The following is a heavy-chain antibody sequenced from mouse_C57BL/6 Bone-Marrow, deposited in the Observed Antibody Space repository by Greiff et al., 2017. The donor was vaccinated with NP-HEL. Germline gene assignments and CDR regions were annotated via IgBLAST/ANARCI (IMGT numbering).Heavy chain of an antibody. CDR3: AREDYGNYAGDY. D-gene: IGHD2-1*01. Sequence: QVQLKQSGPELVKPGASVKISCKASGYAFSSSWMNWVKQRPGKGLEWIGRIYPGDGDTNYNGKFKGKATLTADKSSSTAYMQLSSLTSEDSAVYFCAREDYGNYAGDYWGQGTTLTVSS. V-gene: IGHV1-82*01. J-gene: IGHJ2*01. CDR1: GYAFSSSW. CDR2: IYPGDGDT.